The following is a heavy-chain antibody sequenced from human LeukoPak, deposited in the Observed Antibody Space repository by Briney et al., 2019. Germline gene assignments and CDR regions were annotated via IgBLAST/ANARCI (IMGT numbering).Heavy chain of an antibody. CDR1: GGSIKTTY. V-gene: IGHV4-59*08. CDR3: ARREWELMGDAFDI. J-gene: IGHJ3*02. Sequence: KPSETLSLTCTVSGGSIKTTYWNWIRQPPGKGLEWIGQIYDTGSTIYNPSLKSHVTILVDTSKNQFSLKLSSAAAADTAVYYCARREWELMGDAFDIWGQGTFVTVSS. CDR2: IYDTGST. D-gene: IGHD1-26*01.